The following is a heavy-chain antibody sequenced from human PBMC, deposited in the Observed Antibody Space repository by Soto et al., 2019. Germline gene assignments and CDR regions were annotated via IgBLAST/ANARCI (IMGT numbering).Heavy chain of an antibody. CDR3: AQTTGWPGFDY. CDR2: IYNGEST. V-gene: IGHV4-59*01. J-gene: IGHJ4*02. CDR1: GASINKFY. Sequence: QMQLQESGPGLVKPSETMSLTCTASGASINKFYWNWIRQPPGKGLEWIGHIYNGESTNYNPSLKSRVTISAHTSKNQFSLKLGSVTAADTAVYYCAQTTGWPGFDYWGQGILVIVSS. D-gene: IGHD6-19*01.